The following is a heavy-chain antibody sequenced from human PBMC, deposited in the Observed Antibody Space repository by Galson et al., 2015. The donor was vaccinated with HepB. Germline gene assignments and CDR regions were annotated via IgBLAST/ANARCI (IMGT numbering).Heavy chain of an antibody. D-gene: IGHD3/OR15-3a*01. Sequence: SLRLSCAASGFTFSSYGMHWVRQAPGKGLGWVAVISYDGISKYYADSVKGRFTISRDNSKNTLYLQMNSLRAEDTSVYYCAKALDCSDSPDTDYWCQGALVTASS. J-gene: IGHJ4*02. CDR2: ISYDGISK. CDR3: AKALDCSDSPDTDY. V-gene: IGHV3-30*18. CDR1: GFTFSSYG.